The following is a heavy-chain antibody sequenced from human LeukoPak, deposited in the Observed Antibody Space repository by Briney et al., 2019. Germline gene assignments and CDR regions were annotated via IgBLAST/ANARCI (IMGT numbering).Heavy chain of an antibody. CDR2: ISWDGGST. Sequence: GGSLRLCCAASGGTFDDYAMHWVRQAPGKGLEWVSLISWDGGSTYYADSVKGRFTISRDNSKNSLYLQMNSLRAEDTALYYCANLGYMDVWGKGTTVTVSS. V-gene: IGHV3-43D*03. J-gene: IGHJ6*03. CDR1: GGTFDDYA. CDR3: ANLGYMDV.